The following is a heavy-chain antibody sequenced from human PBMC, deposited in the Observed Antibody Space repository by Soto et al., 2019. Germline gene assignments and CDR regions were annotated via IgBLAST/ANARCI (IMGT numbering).Heavy chain of an antibody. CDR2: ISGSGGST. CDR1: GFTFSSYA. D-gene: IGHD3-22*01. J-gene: IGHJ6*01. V-gene: IGHV3-23*01. Sequence: GGSLRLSCAPSGFTFSSYAMSWVRQAPGKGLEWVSAISGSGGSTYYADSVKGRFTISRDNPKNTLYLQMNSLRAEDTAVYYCAKEGHDSSALGVWGQGTTVTLAS. CDR3: AKEGHDSSALGV.